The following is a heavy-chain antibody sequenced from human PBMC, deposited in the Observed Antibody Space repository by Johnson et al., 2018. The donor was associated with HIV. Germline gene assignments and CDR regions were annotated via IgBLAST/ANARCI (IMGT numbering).Heavy chain of an antibody. Sequence: QVQLVESGGGVVQPGRSLRLSCAASGFTFSSYGMHWVRQAPGKGLEWVAVISYDGSKKDYADSVKGRFTISRDNSKNTLHLQMNSLRAEETAVYYCAKCSWGSSLIDAFDIWGQGTLVTVSS. J-gene: IGHJ3*02. CDR2: ISYDGSKK. CDR1: GFTFSSYG. CDR3: AKCSWGSSLIDAFDI. V-gene: IGHV3-30*18. D-gene: IGHD6-13*01.